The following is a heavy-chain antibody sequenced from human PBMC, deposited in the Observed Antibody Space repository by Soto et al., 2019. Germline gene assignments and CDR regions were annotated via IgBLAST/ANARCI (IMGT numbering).Heavy chain of an antibody. V-gene: IGHV3-21*01. CDR2: ISSSSSYI. D-gene: IGHD6-13*01. J-gene: IGHJ4*02. CDR1: GFTFSSYS. Sequence: PGGSLRLSCAASGFTFSSYSMNWVRQAPGKGLEWVSSISSSSSYIYYADSVKGRFTISRDNAKNSLYLQMNSLRAEDTAVYYCARVGGRFSSSWYLDYWGQGTLVTV. CDR3: ARVGGRFSSSWYLDY.